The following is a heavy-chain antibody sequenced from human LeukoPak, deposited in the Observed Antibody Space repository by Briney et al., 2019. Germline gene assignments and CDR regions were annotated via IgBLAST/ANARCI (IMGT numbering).Heavy chain of an antibody. D-gene: IGHD4-17*01. CDR3: ARDQETDYGDVFDY. J-gene: IGHJ4*02. CDR1: GFTFSSYW. Sequence: KPGGSLRLSCAASGFTFSSYWMSWVRQAPGKGLEWVSSISSSSTYKDYADSVKGRFTISRDNAKNSLYLQMNSLRAEDTAVYYCARDQETDYGDVFDYWGQGTLVTVSS. V-gene: IGHV3-21*01. CDR2: ISSSSTYK.